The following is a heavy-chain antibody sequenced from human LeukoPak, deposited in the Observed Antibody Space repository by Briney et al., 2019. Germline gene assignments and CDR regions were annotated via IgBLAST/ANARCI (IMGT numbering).Heavy chain of an antibody. D-gene: IGHD6-13*01. Sequence: PSETLSLTCTVSGDSISGFYWNWIRQSPGKGLEWIGYMHYTGSTNYNPSLKSRVSITLDTSRNEFSLKLSSVTAADTAVYYCARGRIWAAAGIVFDYWGQGTLVTVSS. CDR1: GDSISGFY. CDR3: ARGRIWAAAGIVFDY. J-gene: IGHJ4*02. CDR2: MHYTGST. V-gene: IGHV4-59*01.